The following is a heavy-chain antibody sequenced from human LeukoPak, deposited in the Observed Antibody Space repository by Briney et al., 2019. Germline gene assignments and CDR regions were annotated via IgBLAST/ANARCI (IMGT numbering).Heavy chain of an antibody. CDR3: ARGNRPRGLGYYYGMDV. V-gene: IGHV1-8*01. Sequence: GASVKVSCKAPGYTFTSYDINWVRQATGQGLEWMGWMNPNSGNTGYAQKFQGRVTMTRNTSISTAYMELSSLRSEDTAVYYCARGNRPRGLGYYYGMDVWGQGTTVTVSS. CDR2: MNPNSGNT. J-gene: IGHJ6*02. CDR1: GYTFTSYD. D-gene: IGHD1-14*01.